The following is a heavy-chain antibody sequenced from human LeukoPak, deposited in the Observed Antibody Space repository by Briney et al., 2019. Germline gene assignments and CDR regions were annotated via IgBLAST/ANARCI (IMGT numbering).Heavy chain of an antibody. D-gene: IGHD1-26*01. CDR2: IIPIFGTA. CDR3: AIGGNYYAFDI. J-gene: IGHJ3*02. Sequence: SVKVSCKASGGTFSSYAISWVRQAPGQGLEWMGGIIPIFGTANYAQKLQGRVTMTTDTSTSTAYMELSSLRSEDTAVYYCAIGGNYYAFDIWGQGTMVTVSS. V-gene: IGHV1-69*05. CDR1: GGTFSSYA.